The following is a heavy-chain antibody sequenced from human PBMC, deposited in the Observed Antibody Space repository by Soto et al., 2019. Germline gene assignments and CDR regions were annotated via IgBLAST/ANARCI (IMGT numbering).Heavy chain of an antibody. J-gene: IGHJ6*02. CDR3: AKKAPRGYSSYDFSFYYYYGMDV. D-gene: IGHD5-12*01. V-gene: IGHV1-69*13. CDR2: IISIFGTA. Sequence: GASVKVSCKASGRTFSSYAISWVRQAPGQGLEWMGGIISIFGTANYAQKLQGRVTITADESTSTAYMELSSLRSEDTAVYYCAKKAPRGYSSYDFSFYYYYGMDVWGQGTTVTVSS. CDR1: GRTFSSYA.